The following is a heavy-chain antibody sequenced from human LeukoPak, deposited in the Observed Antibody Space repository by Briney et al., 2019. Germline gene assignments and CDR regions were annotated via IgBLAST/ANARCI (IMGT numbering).Heavy chain of an antibody. J-gene: IGHJ4*02. D-gene: IGHD1-1*01. V-gene: IGHV3-21*01. CDR2: ISTSSIYI. CDR3: ARDQDWNDRGGLDY. Sequence: NSGGSLRLSCAASGFSVSASYMSWVRQAPGKGLEWVSCISTSSIYIYNADSVKGRFTISRDNAKNSLYLQMNSLRAEDTAVYYCARDQDWNDRGGLDYWGQGTLVTVSS. CDR1: GFSVSASY.